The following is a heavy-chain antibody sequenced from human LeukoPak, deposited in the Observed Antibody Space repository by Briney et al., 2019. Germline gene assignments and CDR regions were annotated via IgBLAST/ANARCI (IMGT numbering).Heavy chain of an antibody. J-gene: IGHJ4*02. D-gene: IGHD2-21*01. CDR3: ARVSQFPGISSDY. Sequence: GGSLRLSCAASGFTFSSYWMHWVRQVPGKGLVWVSRITSEGSSTSYADSVKGRFTISRDNAENTLYLQMNSLRAEDTAVYYCARVSQFPGISSDYWGQGSLVTVSS. CDR1: GFTFSSYW. CDR2: ITSEGSST. V-gene: IGHV3-74*01.